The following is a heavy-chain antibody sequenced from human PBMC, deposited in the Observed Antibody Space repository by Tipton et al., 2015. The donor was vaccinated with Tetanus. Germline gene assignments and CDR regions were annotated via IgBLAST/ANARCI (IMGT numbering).Heavy chain of an antibody. Sequence: SLRLSCAASGFTFSRYGMHWVRQAPGKGLEWLAVISYDGSTYYYADSVKGRFTISRDDSKNTLYLQMNSLRPEDTAVYYCANRGGSGYPSDYWGQGTLVTVSS. CDR1: GFTFSRYG. V-gene: IGHV3-30*18. CDR2: ISYDGSTY. J-gene: IGHJ4*02. CDR3: ANRGGSGYPSDY. D-gene: IGHD3-16*01.